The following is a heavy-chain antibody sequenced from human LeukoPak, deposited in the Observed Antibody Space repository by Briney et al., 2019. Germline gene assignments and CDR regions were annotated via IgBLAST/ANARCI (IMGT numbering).Heavy chain of an antibody. CDR3: ARAREAATIDS. D-gene: IGHD6-25*01. V-gene: IGHV4-34*01. Sequence: SETLSLTCAVYGGSFSGYYWTWIRQPPGKGLEWIGEINHSGSTNYKPSLKSRVIISVDTSKNQFSLKLRSVTDADTAVYYCARAREAATIDSWGQGTLATVSS. CDR2: INHSGST. J-gene: IGHJ4*02. CDR1: GGSFSGYY.